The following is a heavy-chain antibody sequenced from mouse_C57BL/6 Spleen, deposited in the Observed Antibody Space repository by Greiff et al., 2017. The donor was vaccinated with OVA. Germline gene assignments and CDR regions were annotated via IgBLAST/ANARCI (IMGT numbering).Heavy chain of an antibody. V-gene: IGHV1-74*01. Sequence: QVQLQQPGAELVKPGASVKVSCKASGYTFTSYWMHWVKQRPGQGLEWIGRIHPSDSDTNYNQKFKGKATLTVDKSSSTAYMQLRSLTSEDSAVYYCAIGAYYSNYDAMDYWGQGTSVTVSS. D-gene: IGHD2-5*01. CDR3: AIGAYYSNYDAMDY. J-gene: IGHJ4*01. CDR2: IHPSDSDT. CDR1: GYTFTSYW.